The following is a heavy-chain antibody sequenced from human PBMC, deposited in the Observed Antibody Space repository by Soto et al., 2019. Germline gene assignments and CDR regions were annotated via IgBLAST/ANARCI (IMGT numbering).Heavy chain of an antibody. CDR1: GFTFSSYG. Sequence: GGSLRLSCAASGFTFSSYGMHWVRQAPGKGLEWVANVKPDGSNKYYVDSVKGRFTISRDNAKDSLYLQLSSLRAEDTAVYYCATETYWSFDYWGQGALVTVSS. D-gene: IGHD2-8*02. V-gene: IGHV3-7*01. CDR2: VKPDGSNK. J-gene: IGHJ4*02. CDR3: ATETYWSFDY.